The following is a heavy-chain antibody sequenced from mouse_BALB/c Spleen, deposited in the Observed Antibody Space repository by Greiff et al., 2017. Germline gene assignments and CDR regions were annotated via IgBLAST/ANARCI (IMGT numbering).Heavy chain of an antibody. CDR2: INPYNDGT. CDR1: GYTFTSYV. V-gene: IGHV1-14*01. CDR3: ARSTMIMYFDY. D-gene: IGHD2-4*01. J-gene: IGHJ2*01. Sequence: LQESGPELVKPGASVKMSCKASGYTFTSYVMHWVKQKPGQGLEWIGYINPYNDGTKYNEKFKGKATLTSDKSSSTAYMELSSLTSEDSAVYYCARSTMIMYFDYWGQGTTLTVSS.